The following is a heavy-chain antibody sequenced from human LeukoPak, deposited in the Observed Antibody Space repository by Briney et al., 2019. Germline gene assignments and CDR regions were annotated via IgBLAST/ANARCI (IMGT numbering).Heavy chain of an antibody. CDR2: IYYSGST. D-gene: IGHD3-10*01. CDR1: GGSITNYY. J-gene: IGHJ4*02. CDR3: ARARGSDYGSGSYPFDY. Sequence: SETLSLTCTVSGGSITNYYWSWIRQPPGEGREWIGYIYYSGSTNYNPSLNSRVTISVDTSTNQFSLKLSSVTAADTAVYFCARARGSDYGSGSYPFDYWGQGTLVTVSS. V-gene: IGHV4-59*01.